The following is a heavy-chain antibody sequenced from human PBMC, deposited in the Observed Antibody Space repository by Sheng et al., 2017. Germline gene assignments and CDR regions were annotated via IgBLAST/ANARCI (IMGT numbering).Heavy chain of an antibody. CDR1: GGTFSSYA. V-gene: IGHV1-69*04. J-gene: IGHJ5*02. Sequence: QVQLVQSGAEVKKPGSSVKVSCKASGGTFSSYAISWVRQAPGQGLEWMGGIIPILGIANYAQKFQGRVTITADKSTSTAYMELSSLRSEDTAVYYCASGAQGDNWNDVSHGNWFDPWGQGTLVTVSS. CDR3: ASGAQGDNWNDVSHGNWFDP. D-gene: IGHD1-1*01. CDR2: IIPILGIA.